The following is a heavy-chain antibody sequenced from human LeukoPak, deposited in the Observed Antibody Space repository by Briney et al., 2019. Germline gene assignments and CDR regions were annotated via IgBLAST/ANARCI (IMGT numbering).Heavy chain of an antibody. CDR3: ARDDDYYYYGLDV. CDR2: IKQDGSEK. V-gene: IGHV3-7*01. Sequence: GGSLRLSCAASGLTFSNYWMSWVRQAPGKGLEWVANIKQDGSEKYYVDSVKGRFTISRDNAKNSLYLQMNSLRAEDTAVYWCARDDDYYYYGLDVWGQGTTVTVSS. J-gene: IGHJ6*02. CDR1: GLTFSNYW.